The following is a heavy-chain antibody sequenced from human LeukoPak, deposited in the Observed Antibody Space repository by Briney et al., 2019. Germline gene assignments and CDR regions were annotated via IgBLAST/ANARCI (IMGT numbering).Heavy chain of an antibody. J-gene: IGHJ4*02. Sequence: GGSLRLSCAASGFTFSSYGTHWVRQAPGKGLEWVAVIWYDGSNKYYADSVKGRFTISRDNSKNTLYLQMNSLRAEDTAVYYCARAAYKKYSSGWYFLDYWGQGTLVTVSS. CDR3: ARAAYKKYSSGWYFLDY. CDR2: IWYDGSNK. D-gene: IGHD6-19*01. CDR1: GFTFSSYG. V-gene: IGHV3-33*01.